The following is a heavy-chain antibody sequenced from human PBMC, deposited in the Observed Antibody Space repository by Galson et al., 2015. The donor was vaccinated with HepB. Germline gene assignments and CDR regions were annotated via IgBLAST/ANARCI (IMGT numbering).Heavy chain of an antibody. D-gene: IGHD5-12*01. CDR1: GYTSTDYT. J-gene: IGHJ4*02. Sequence: SVKVSCKASGYTSTDYTINWVRQAPGQGLEWMGWISAKTGNPTYAQGSTGRLVFSLDTAVSTAYLQISGLKAEDTAVYYCATRKSQNSGWRPDSWGQGTLVTVSS. V-gene: IGHV7-4-1*02. CDR3: ATRKSQNSGWRPDS. CDR2: ISAKTGNP.